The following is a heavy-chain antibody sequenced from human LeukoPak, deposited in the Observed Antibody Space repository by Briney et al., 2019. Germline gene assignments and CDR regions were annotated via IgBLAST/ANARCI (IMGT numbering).Heavy chain of an antibody. CDR1: GFTFSSHE. D-gene: IGHD1-14*01. J-gene: IGHJ4*02. Sequence: GGSLRLSCAASGFTFSSHEMNWVRQPPGKGLEWVSYISSGGSTIYYADSVKGRFTVSRDNAKNSLYLQMNSLRAEDTAVYYCAKVSRVNLPTPVDYWGQGTLVTVSS. CDR2: ISSGGSTI. V-gene: IGHV3-48*03. CDR3: AKVSRVNLPTPVDY.